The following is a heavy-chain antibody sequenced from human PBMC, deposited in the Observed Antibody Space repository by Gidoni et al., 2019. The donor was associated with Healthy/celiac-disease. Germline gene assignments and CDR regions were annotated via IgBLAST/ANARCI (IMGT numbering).Heavy chain of an antibody. D-gene: IGHD2-2*01. J-gene: IGHJ2*01. V-gene: IGHV3-21*01. Sequence: EVQLVESGGGLVKPGGSLRLSCAASGFTFSSYSMNWVRQAPGKGLEWVSSISSSSSYIYYADSVKGRFTISRDNAKNSLYLQMNSLRAEDTAVYYCARCLTRSKGFWYLDLWGRGTLVTVSS. CDR1: GFTFSSYS. CDR2: ISSSSSYI. CDR3: ARCLTRSKGFWYLDL.